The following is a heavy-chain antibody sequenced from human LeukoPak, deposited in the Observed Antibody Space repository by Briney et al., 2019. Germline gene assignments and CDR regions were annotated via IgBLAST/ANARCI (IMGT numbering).Heavy chain of an antibody. CDR1: GYSFASYW. Sequence: GESLKISCKGSGYSFASYWIAWVRQMPGKGLEWMGGIYPGNSDITYSPSFQGQVTISADKSVSTAYLHWSSLKASDTAIYYCARHLSSISSCPNYWGQETLVTVSS. J-gene: IGHJ4*02. V-gene: IGHV5-51*01. D-gene: IGHD2-2*01. CDR2: IYPGNSDI. CDR3: ARHLSSISSCPNY.